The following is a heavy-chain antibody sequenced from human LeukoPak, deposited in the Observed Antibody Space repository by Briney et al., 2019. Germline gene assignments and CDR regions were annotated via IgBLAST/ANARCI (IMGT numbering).Heavy chain of an antibody. J-gene: IGHJ5*02. D-gene: IGHD2-15*01. CDR1: GFPFSSHA. Sequence: PPGGSLRLSCAASGFPFSSHAMSWVRQPPGKALEWVAAISNGKTYYADSVRGRFTISRDDSKNTVYLQMNSLRDEDTALYYCVREAGYCASVCLKSNWFDPWGQGTLVTVSS. CDR2: ISNGKT. CDR3: VREAGYCASVCLKSNWFDP. V-gene: IGHV3-23*01.